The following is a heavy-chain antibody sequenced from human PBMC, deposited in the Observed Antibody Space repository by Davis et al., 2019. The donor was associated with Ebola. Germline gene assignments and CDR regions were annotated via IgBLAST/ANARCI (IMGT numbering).Heavy chain of an antibody. J-gene: IGHJ4*02. CDR3: AKDFGFVSAAAGC. D-gene: IGHD6-13*01. V-gene: IGHV3-23*01. Sequence: PGGSLRLSCAASGLTFSDYAMTWVRQAPGKGPEWVSGISASGGKTYYADSVKGRFTISRDNSKNTLHLQMNTLRVEDTAVYYCAKDFGFVSAAAGCWGQGTLVTVSS. CDR1: GLTFSDYA. CDR2: ISASGGKT.